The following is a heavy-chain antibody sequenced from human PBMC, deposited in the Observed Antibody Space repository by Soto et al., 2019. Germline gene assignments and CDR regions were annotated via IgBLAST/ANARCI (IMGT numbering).Heavy chain of an antibody. CDR1: GFSLSTTGMC. CDR3: ARRGADSGYGMDV. V-gene: IGHV2-70*17. CDR2: IDWDGDK. J-gene: IGHJ6*02. D-gene: IGHD2-21*01. Sequence: SGPTLVNPTETLTLICTFSGFSLSTTGMCVNWIRQPPGKALEWLGRIDWDGDKFYSSSLRTRLTISRDTSKNLVVLMMTNMDPLDTATYYCARRGADSGYGMDVWGQGTTVTVSS.